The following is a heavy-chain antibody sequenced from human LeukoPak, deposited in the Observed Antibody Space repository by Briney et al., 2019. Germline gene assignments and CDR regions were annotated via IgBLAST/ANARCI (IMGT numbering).Heavy chain of an antibody. J-gene: IGHJ3*02. Sequence: GGSLRLSCAASGFTFSSYWMHWVRQAPGKGLVWVSRINSDGSSTSYAGSVKGRFTISRDDAKNTLYLQMNSLRAEDTAVYYCAREGYCSGGNCYMNAFDIWGQGTMVTVSS. CDR2: INSDGSST. V-gene: IGHV3-74*01. CDR1: GFTFSSYW. CDR3: AREGYCSGGNCYMNAFDI. D-gene: IGHD2-15*01.